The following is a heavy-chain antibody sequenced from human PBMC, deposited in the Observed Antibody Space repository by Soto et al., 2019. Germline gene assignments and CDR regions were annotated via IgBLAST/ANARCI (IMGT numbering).Heavy chain of an antibody. V-gene: IGHV4-34*01. CDR2: INHSGST. CDR3: ARDKNTGLFYY. D-gene: IGHD2-8*02. J-gene: IGHJ4*02. Sequence: SETLSLTCAVYGGSFSGYYWTWIRQPPGTGLEWIGEINHSGSTNYNPSLKSRVTISVDTSKNQFSLKLTSVTAADTAVYYCARDKNTGLFYYWGQGTLVTVSS. CDR1: GGSFSGYY.